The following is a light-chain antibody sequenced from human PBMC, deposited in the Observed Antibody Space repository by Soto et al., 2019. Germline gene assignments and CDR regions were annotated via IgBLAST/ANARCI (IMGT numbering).Light chain of an antibody. J-gene: IGKJ2*01. CDR1: QSITSY. Sequence: DIQMTQSPSSLSASVGDRVTITCRASQSITSYLNWYQQKPGKAPKLLIYAASSLQSGVPSRFSGSGSGTDFTLTISSLQPEEFAAYYCQHSYSTPYTFGQGTKLEMK. CDR3: QHSYSTPYT. V-gene: IGKV1-39*01. CDR2: AAS.